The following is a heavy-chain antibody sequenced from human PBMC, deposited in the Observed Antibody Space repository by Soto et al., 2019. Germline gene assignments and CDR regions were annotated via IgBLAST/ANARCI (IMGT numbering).Heavy chain of an antibody. CDR2: ITYDGPYA. CDR1: GFVFRDFG. CDR3: AKARGANNWANYYGLDV. V-gene: IGHV3-30*18. D-gene: IGHD2-15*01. J-gene: IGHJ6*02. Sequence: QVQLVESGGGVVQSGKSLRLSCVASGFVFRDFGMHWVRQAPGQGLEWVALITYDGPYAHYPSVVQGRFTISRDDDRDTVSLQMDSLRPEDSGIYYCAKARGANNWANYYGLDVWGQGTTVTVSS.